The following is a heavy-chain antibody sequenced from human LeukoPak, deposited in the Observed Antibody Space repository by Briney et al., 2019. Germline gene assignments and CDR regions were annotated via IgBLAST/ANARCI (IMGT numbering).Heavy chain of an antibody. J-gene: IGHJ4*02. CDR3: ASIEDDFWSGYHDY. CDR1: GGTFSSYA. V-gene: IGHV1-69*13. Sequence: GASVKVSCKASGGTFSSYAISWVRQAPGQGLEWMGGIIPIFGTANYAQKFQGRVTITADESTSTAYMELSSLRSEDTAVYYCASIEDDFWSGYHDYWGQGTLVTVSS. D-gene: IGHD3-3*01. CDR2: IIPIFGTA.